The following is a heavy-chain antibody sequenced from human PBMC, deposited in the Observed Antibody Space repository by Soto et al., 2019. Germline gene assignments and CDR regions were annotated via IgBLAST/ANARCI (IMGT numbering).Heavy chain of an antibody. J-gene: IGHJ4*02. CDR1: GFTFDDYG. V-gene: IGHV3-20*04. Sequence: GGSLRLSWVASGFTFDDYGMSWVRQVPGKGLEWVSGINWNGGTTHYADSVKGRFTISRDNSKNTLYLQMNSLRAEDTAVYYCAKDYRRSMIVVVPRQGFDYCGQGTLVTVSS. D-gene: IGHD3-22*01. CDR3: AKDYRRSMIVVVPRQGFDY. CDR2: INWNGGTT.